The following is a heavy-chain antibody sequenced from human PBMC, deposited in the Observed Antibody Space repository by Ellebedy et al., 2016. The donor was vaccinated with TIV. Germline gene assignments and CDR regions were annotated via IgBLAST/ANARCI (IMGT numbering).Heavy chain of an antibody. CDR1: GFTFSSYD. Sequence: PGGSLRLSCAASGFTFSSYDMHWVCQAPGKGLEWVALISYAANNKYYADSVKGRFTISRDNSKNTLYLQMNTLRPEATAVYYCAKVPVGFCNRPFCFYLDDWGQGTLVSVSS. D-gene: IGHD2-2*03. J-gene: IGHJ4*02. V-gene: IGHV3-30*18. CDR2: ISYAANNK. CDR3: AKVPVGFCNRPFCFYLDD.